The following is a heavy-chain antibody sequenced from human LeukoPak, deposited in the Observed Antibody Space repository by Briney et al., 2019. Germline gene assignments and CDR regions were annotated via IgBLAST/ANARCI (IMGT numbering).Heavy chain of an antibody. J-gene: IGHJ3*02. CDR3: ASPQAKYSSGRGGDI. V-gene: IGHV4-4*07. D-gene: IGHD6-19*01. Sequence: SETLSLTCTVSGVSINTYYWSWIRQPAGKGLEWIGRIYISGSTNYNPSLKSRVTMSLDTSKNQLSLKLSSVTAADTAVYYCASPQAKYSSGRGGDIWGQGTMVTVSS. CDR2: IYISGST. CDR1: GVSINTYY.